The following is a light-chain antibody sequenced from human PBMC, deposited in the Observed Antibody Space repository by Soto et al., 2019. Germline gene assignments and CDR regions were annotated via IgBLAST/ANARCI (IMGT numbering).Light chain of an antibody. V-gene: IGKV1-5*03. J-gene: IGKJ1*01. CDR3: QQYRSYWT. Sequence: DIQMTQSPSTLSASVGDRVTITCRASPSIDSWLAWYQQKPGKAPKLLIYKASSLESGVPSRFSGSGSGTEFTLTISRLQPDDFATYYCQQYRSYWTFGQGTKVEIK. CDR1: PSIDSW. CDR2: KAS.